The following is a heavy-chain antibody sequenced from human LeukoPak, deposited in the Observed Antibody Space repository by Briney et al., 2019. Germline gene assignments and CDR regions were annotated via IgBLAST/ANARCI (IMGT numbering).Heavy chain of an antibody. CDR1: GFTFSSYS. V-gene: IGHV3-48*01. J-gene: IGHJ4*02. CDR2: ITRTSSAT. Sequence: GGSLRLSCAASGFTFSSYSMNWVRQAPGQTLEWVAYITRTSSATYYTDSVKGRFTISRDNAANSLSLQMHNLRAEDTAVYFCARGVDNYGFIFDYWGQGTLVTVSS. D-gene: IGHD5-18*01. CDR3: ARGVDNYGFIFDY.